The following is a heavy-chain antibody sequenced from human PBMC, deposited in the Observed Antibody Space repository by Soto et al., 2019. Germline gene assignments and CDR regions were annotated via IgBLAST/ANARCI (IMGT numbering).Heavy chain of an antibody. D-gene: IGHD3-3*01. CDR3: ARVRSRVSGYKYYFDY. V-gene: IGHV1-46*01. J-gene: IGHJ4*02. Sequence: ASVKVSCKASGYTFTRCYMHWVRQAPGQGLEWMGIINPSGGSTSYAQKFQGRVTMTRDTSTSTVYMELSSLRSEDTAVYYCARVRSRVSGYKYYFDYWGQGTLVTVSS. CDR2: INPSGGST. CDR1: GYTFTRCY.